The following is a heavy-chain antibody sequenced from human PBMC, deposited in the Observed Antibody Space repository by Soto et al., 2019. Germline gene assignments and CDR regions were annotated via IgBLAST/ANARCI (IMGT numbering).Heavy chain of an antibody. D-gene: IGHD3-22*01. J-gene: IGHJ4*02. CDR3: ARDDISRGYYIDY. CDR2: IWQDGTNK. V-gene: IGHV3-33*01. CDR1: GFTFSSYG. Sequence: GGSLRLSCAASGFTFSSYGLHWVRQAPGKGLEWVAIIWQDGTNKYADSVKGRFTISRDNSRNTLYLQMNNLRAEDTAMYHCARDDISRGYYIDYWGQGTLVTAPQ.